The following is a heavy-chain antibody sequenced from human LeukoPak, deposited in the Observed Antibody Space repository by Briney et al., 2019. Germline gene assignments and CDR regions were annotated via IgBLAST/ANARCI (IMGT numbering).Heavy chain of an antibody. D-gene: IGHD3-10*01. CDR1: GGSISSYY. V-gene: IGHV4-59*12. CDR3: ARDGGFGNAFDI. J-gene: IGHJ3*02. Sequence: SETLSLTCTVSGGSISSYYWSWIRQPPGKGLEWIGYIYYSGSTNYNPSLKSRVTISVDTSKNQFSLKLSSVTAADTAVYYCARDGGFGNAFDIWGQGTMVTVSS. CDR2: IYYSGST.